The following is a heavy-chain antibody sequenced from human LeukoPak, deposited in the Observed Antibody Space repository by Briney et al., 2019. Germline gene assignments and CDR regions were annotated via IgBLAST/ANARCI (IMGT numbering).Heavy chain of an antibody. CDR1: GFTFDDYD. CDR2: DHI. CDR3: AKDFGAAVAGTGGALDV. Sequence: PGGSLRLSCEGSGFTFDDYDMHWVREAPGKGLEWVSSDHINSADSVKGRFAVSSDNAKNSVYLQINSVRPEDTALYFCAKDFGAAVAGTGGALDVWGQGVMVTVSS. D-gene: IGHD6-19*01. V-gene: IGHV3-9*01. J-gene: IGHJ3*01.